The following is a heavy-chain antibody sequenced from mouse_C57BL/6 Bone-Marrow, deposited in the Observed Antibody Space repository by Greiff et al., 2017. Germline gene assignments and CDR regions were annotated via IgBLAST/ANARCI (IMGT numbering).Heavy chain of an antibody. CDR1: GYTFTSYW. CDR2: IDPSDSYT. CDR3: ARSTTPAWFAY. D-gene: IGHD5-5*01. V-gene: IGHV1-50*01. Sequence: QVQLQQPGAELVKPGASVKLSCTASGYTFTSYWMQWVKQRPGQGLEWIGEIDPSDSYTNYNQKFKGKATLTVDTSSSTAYMQLSSLTSEDSAVYYCARSTTPAWFAYWGQGTLVTVSA. J-gene: IGHJ3*01.